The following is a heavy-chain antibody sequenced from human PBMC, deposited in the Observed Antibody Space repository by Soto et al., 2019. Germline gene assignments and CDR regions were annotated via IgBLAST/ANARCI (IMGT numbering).Heavy chain of an antibody. Sequence: ASVKVSCKASGYTFTSYYMHWVRQAPGQGLEWMGIINPSGGSTSYAQKFQGRVTMTRDTSTSTVYMELSSLRSEDTAVYYCARGDLVVPAAMPDYFDYWGQGTLVTVSS. V-gene: IGHV1-46*03. CDR3: ARGDLVVPAAMPDYFDY. CDR1: GYTFTSYY. D-gene: IGHD2-2*01. CDR2: INPSGGST. J-gene: IGHJ4*02.